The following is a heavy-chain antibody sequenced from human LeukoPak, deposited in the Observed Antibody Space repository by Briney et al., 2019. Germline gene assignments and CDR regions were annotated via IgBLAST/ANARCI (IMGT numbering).Heavy chain of an antibody. Sequence: RGSLRLSWAASGFTFSSDAMSWVRQAPGKGLEWVSAISGSGGSTYYAESVKGRFTISRDNSKNTLYLQMNSLRAEDTAVYYCAKATMVRGPTDYWGQGTLVTVSS. CDR1: GFTFSSDA. J-gene: IGHJ4*02. V-gene: IGHV3-23*01. D-gene: IGHD3-10*01. CDR2: ISGSGGST. CDR3: AKATMVRGPTDY.